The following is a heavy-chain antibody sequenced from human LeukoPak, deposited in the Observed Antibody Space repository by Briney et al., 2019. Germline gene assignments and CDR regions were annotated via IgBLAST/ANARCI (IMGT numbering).Heavy chain of an antibody. Sequence: GGSLRLSRAASGITFNSYGMTWVRQAPGKGLEWVSSITSSSSYIYYADSVKGRFTISRDNAKSSLYLQMNSLRAEDTALYYCARHRTASDYWGQGTLVTVSS. CDR3: ARHRTASDY. D-gene: IGHD3-16*02. V-gene: IGHV3-21*01. J-gene: IGHJ4*02. CDR1: GITFNSYG. CDR2: ITSSSSYI.